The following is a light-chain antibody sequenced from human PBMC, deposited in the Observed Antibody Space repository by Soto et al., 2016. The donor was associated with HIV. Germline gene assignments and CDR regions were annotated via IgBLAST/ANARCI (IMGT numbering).Light chain of an antibody. V-gene: IGLV3-19*01. CDR1: SLRSYY. J-gene: IGLJ2*01. CDR3: MSRDNNTNPVI. Sequence: SSELTQDPAVSVALGQTVKITCQGDSLRSYYATWYQQKPGQAPVFVIYGQNNRPSGIPDRFSGSSSGNTASLTITGAQAEDEADYYCMSRDNNTNPVIFGGGTKLTVL. CDR2: GQN.